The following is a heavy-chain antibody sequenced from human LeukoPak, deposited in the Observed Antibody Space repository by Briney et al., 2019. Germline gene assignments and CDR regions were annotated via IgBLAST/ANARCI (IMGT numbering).Heavy chain of an antibody. V-gene: IGHV4-59*01. J-gene: IGHJ4*02. Sequence: SEPLSLTCTVPGGSINDYFWSWIRKPPGKGLEWIGYMYYSGRTNYTPSLKSRVTISVDTSKKQFSLKLSSVTAADTAVYYCARHRSYYYDGGSFDYWGQGILVTVSS. CDR3: ARHRSYYYDGGSFDY. CDR2: MYYSGRT. D-gene: IGHD3-10*02. CDR1: GGSINDYF.